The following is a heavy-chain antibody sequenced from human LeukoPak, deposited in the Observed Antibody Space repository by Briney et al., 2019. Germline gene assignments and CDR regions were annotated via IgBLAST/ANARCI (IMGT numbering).Heavy chain of an antibody. Sequence: PGRSLRLSCAASGFTVSSNYMSWVRQAPGKGLEWVSVIYSGGSTYYADSVKGRFTISRDNSKNTLYLQMNSLRAEDTAVYCCAKVRTGHYFDYWGQGTLVTVSS. CDR1: GFTVSSNY. CDR2: IYSGGST. D-gene: IGHD3/OR15-3a*01. CDR3: AKVRTGHYFDY. V-gene: IGHV3-66*01. J-gene: IGHJ4*02.